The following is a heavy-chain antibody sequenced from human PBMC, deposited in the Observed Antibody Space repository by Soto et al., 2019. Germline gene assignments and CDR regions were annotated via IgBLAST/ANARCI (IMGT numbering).Heavy chain of an antibody. CDR2: INHSGST. D-gene: IGHD6-6*01. CDR3: ARAGAAIAARQRGLCWFDP. CDR1: GGSFSGYY. V-gene: IGHV4-34*01. Sequence: SETLSLTCAVYGGSFSGYYWSWIRQPPGKGLEWIGEINHSGSTNYNPSLKSRVTISVDTSKNQFSLKLSSVTAADTAVYYCARAGAAIAARQRGLCWFDPWGQGTLVTVSS. J-gene: IGHJ5*02.